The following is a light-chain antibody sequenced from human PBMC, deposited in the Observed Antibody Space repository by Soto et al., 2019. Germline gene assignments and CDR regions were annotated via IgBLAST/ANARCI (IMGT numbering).Light chain of an antibody. CDR1: QTPLHSNGKSY. J-gene: IGKJ4*01. Sequence: EIVMTQTPLSLSVTPGQSASISCRSSQTPLHSNGKSYLYWYLQKAGQAPQLLIYEVSKRFSGVPDRFSGSGAGTDFTLKISRVEAEDVGVYYCLQSLQFPLTFGGGTKVEIK. V-gene: IGKV2D-29*01. CDR2: EVS. CDR3: LQSLQFPLT.